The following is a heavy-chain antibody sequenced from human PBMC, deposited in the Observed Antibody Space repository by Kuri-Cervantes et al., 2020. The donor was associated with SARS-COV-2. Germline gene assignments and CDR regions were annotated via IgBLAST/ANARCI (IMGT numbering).Heavy chain of an antibody. D-gene: IGHD6-13*01. CDR1: GFTVSSNY. CDR2: IYGGGST. Sequence: ETLSLTCAASGFTVSSNYMSWVRQAPGKGLEWVSIIYGGGSTYYADSVKGRFTISRDNSKNTLYLQMNSLSAEDTAVYYCARGYEARYSSSWYLDYWGQGTLVTVSS. V-gene: IGHV3-53*01. J-gene: IGHJ4*02. CDR3: ARGYEARYSSSWYLDY.